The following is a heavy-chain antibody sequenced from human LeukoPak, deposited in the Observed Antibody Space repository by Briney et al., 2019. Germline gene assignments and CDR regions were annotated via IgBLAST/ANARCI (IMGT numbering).Heavy chain of an antibody. D-gene: IGHD2-15*01. V-gene: IGHV4-31*03. CDR3: ARRGGGRPFDY. J-gene: IGHJ4*02. CDR2: THYSGNA. Sequence: SETLSLTCTVSGGSISSGDYYWSWIRQHPGKGLEWIGYTHYSGNAYYNPSLKSRVTISVDTSKSQFSLKLSSVTAADTAVYYCARRGGGRPFDYWGQGTLVTVSS. CDR1: GGSISSGDYY.